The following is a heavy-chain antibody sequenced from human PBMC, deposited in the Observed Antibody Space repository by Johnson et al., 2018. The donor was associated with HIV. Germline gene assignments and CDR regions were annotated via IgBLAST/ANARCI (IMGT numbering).Heavy chain of an antibody. CDR1: GFIFSSYG. CDR3: ARDGVDYGDDDGAFDI. V-gene: IGHV3-30*02. Sequence: VQLVESGGGVVQPGGSLRLSCAASGFIFSSYGMHWVRQAPGKGLEWVAFIRYDGSDKYYADSVKGRFTISRDNSKNTLYLQMNSLRAEDTAVYYCARDGVDYGDDDGAFDIWGQGTVVTVSS. CDR2: IRYDGSDK. J-gene: IGHJ3*02. D-gene: IGHD4-17*01.